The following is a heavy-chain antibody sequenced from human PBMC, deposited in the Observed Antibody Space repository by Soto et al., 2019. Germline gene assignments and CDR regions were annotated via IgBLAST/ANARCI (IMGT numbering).Heavy chain of an antibody. CDR3: ARGRIPIFGVVIRPYYFDY. CDR2: INHSGST. J-gene: IGHJ4*02. D-gene: IGHD3-3*01. V-gene: IGHV4-34*01. CDR1: GGSFSGYY. Sequence: QVQLQQWGAGLLKPSETLSLTCAVYGGSFSGYYWSWIRQPPGKGLEWIREINHSGSTNYNPSLKSRVTISVDTSKNQFSLKLSSVTAADTAVYYCARGRIPIFGVVIRPYYFDYWGQGTLVTVSS.